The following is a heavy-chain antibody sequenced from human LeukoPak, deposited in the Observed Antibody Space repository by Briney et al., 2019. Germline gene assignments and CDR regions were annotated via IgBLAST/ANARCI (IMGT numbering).Heavy chain of an antibody. Sequence: GGSLRLSCAASGFTFSSYWMHWVRHAPGKGLVLVSRFNSDGSSTSYADSVKRRFTIPRDNAKNTLYLQMNSLRAEDTAVYYCARAVQEASDYWGQGPLVTVSS. J-gene: IGHJ4*02. CDR2: FNSDGSST. CDR3: ARAVQEASDY. CDR1: GFTFSSYW. V-gene: IGHV3-74*01. D-gene: IGHD3-10*01.